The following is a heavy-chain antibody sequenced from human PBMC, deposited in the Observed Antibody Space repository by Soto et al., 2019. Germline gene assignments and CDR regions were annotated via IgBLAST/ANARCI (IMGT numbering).Heavy chain of an antibody. CDR3: ARSSWDEQQPSDYYYYYGMDV. D-gene: IGHD6-13*01. Sequence: GASVKVSCKASGYTFTSYYMHWVRQAPGQGLEWMGIINPSGGSTSYAQKFQGRVTMTRDTSTSTVYMELSSLRSEDTAVYYCARSSWDEQQPSDYYYYYGMDVWGQGTTVTVSS. CDR2: INPSGGST. V-gene: IGHV1-46*01. CDR1: GYTFTSYY. J-gene: IGHJ6*02.